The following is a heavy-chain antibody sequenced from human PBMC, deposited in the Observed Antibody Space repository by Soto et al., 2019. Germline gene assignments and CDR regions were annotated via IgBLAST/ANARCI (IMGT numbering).Heavy chain of an antibody. J-gene: IGHJ6*02. D-gene: IGHD6-13*01. V-gene: IGHV1-2*04. CDR3: ARVLRDSSRRYYYYYGMDV. CDR1: GYTFTGYY. CDR2: INPNSGGT. Sequence: ASVKVSCKASGYTFTGYYMHWVRQAPGQGLEWMGWINPNSGGTNYAQKFQGWVTMTRDTSISTAYMELSRLRSDDTAVYYCARVLRDSSRRYYYYYGMDVWGQGTTVTVSS.